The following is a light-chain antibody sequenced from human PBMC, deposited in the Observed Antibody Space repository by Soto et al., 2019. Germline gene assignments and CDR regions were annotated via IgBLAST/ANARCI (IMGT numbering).Light chain of an antibody. CDR3: ISYTVTRSYV. CDR1: SSDVGSYNL. CDR2: EVI. V-gene: IGLV2-23*02. J-gene: IGLJ1*01. Sequence: QSALTQPASVSGSPGQSITISCTGTSSDVGSYNLVSWYQQHPGKAPKVIIYEVIKRPSGVSNRFSGSKSGNTASLTISGLQAEDEADYYCISYTVTRSYVFGTGTQLTVL.